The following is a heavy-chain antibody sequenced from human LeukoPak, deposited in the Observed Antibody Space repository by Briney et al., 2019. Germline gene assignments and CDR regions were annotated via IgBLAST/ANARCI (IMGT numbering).Heavy chain of an antibody. Sequence: GASVKVSCKASGYTFTGYYIHWVRQAPGQGLEWMGWINPNSGGTNYAQKFQGRVTMTRDTSISTAYMELSRLRSDDTAVYYCARDSSMAAGTDFDYWGQGTLVTVSS. V-gene: IGHV1-2*02. J-gene: IGHJ4*02. D-gene: IGHD6-13*01. CDR2: INPNSGGT. CDR1: GYTFTGYY. CDR3: ARDSSMAAGTDFDY.